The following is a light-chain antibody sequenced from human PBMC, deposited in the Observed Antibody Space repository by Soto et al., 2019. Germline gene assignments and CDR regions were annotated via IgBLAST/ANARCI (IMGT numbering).Light chain of an antibody. J-gene: IGLJ1*01. CDR3: GSYAVRDTHYV. CDR2: DVS. CDR1: SSDVGGYNY. V-gene: IGLV2-11*01. Sequence: QSALTQPRSVSGSPGQSITISCTGTSSDVGGYNYVSWYRQHPGKAPKLMIYDVSKRPSGVPDRFSGSKSGNTASLTISGLEAEDECDYYCGSYAVRDTHYVFGAGTKVTVL.